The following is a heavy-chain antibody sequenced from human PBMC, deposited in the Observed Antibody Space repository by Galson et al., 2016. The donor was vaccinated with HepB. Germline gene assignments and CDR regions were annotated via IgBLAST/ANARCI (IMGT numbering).Heavy chain of an antibody. CDR1: GDTFTSQY. V-gene: IGHV1-46*01. Sequence: SVKVSCKASGDTFTSQYIHWVRQAPGQGLEWMGVFRLRGGWATYAQKLQGRVTVTRDTSTTTVDMELSCLTPDDTAVYYCPGEPPWMGTPSGIGAFDIWGQGTMVTVSS. J-gene: IGHJ3*02. CDR2: FRLRGGWA. D-gene: IGHD4-23*01. CDR3: PGEPPWMGTPSGIGAFDI.